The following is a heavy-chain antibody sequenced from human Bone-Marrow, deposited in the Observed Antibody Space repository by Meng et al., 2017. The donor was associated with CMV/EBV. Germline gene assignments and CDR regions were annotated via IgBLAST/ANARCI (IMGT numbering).Heavy chain of an antibody. D-gene: IGHD6-13*01. V-gene: IGHV1-2*02. CDR2: INPNSGGT. CDR1: GYTFTGYY. Sequence: ASVKVSCKASGYTFTGYYMHWVRQAPGQGLEWMGWINPNSGGTNYAQKFQGRVTMTRDTPISTAYMELSRLRSDDTAVYYCARGGGGSWQLFDYWGQGTLVTVSS. J-gene: IGHJ4*02. CDR3: ARGGGGSWQLFDY.